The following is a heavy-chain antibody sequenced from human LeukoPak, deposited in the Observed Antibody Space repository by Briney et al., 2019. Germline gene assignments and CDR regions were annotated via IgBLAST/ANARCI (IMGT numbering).Heavy chain of an antibody. CDR2: IYYSGST. J-gene: IGHJ6*03. V-gene: IGHV4-38-2*02. CDR1: GYSISSGYY. Sequence: SETLSLTCTVSGYSISSGYYWGWIRQPPGKGLEWIGSIYYSGSTNYNPSLKSRVTISVDTSKNQFSLKLRSVTAADTAVYYCARTTEGYCRGRSCYSYYYYMDVWGKGTTVTVSS. D-gene: IGHD2-15*01. CDR3: ARTTEGYCRGRSCYSYYYYMDV.